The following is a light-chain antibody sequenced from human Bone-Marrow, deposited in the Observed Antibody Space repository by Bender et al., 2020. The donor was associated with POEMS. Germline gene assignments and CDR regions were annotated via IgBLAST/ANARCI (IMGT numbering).Light chain of an antibody. J-gene: IGLJ2*01. CDR2: QNN. V-gene: IGLV3-1*01. Sequence: GHTAIITCSGDVLGNSFSSWFQQRPGQSPVMLIYQNNRRPSGSPERFSGSKSGNTATLTISGTQLLDEGDYYCQAWDTGTAIFGGGTKLTVL. CDR3: QAWDTGTAI. CDR1: VLGNSF.